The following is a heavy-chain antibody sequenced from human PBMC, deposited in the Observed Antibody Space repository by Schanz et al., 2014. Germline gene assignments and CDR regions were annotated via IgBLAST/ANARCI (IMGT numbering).Heavy chain of an antibody. Sequence: DVQLVESGGGLVQPGGSLRLSCAASGFTFNNYAMNWVRQAPGKGLEWVSLISASGAGIYYVDSVKGRFIISRDNSKNTVYLQMNSLRAEDTAVYYCAKDVGYGDYYDFWGQGTLVTVSS. CDR1: GFTFNNYA. CDR3: AKDVGYGDYYDF. V-gene: IGHV3-23*04. J-gene: IGHJ4*02. CDR2: ISASGAGI. D-gene: IGHD4-17*01.